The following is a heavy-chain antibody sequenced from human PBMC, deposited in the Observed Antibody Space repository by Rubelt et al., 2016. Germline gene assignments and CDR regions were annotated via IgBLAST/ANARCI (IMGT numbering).Heavy chain of an antibody. CDR3: ARHENKWSGSYYWYFDL. D-gene: IGHD1-26*01. J-gene: IGHJ2*01. CDR2: IYYSGRP. CDR1: GGSISSGGYY. Sequence: QVQLQESGPGLVKPSQTLSLTCTVSGGSISSGGYYWSWIRQHPGKGLEWIGYIYYSGRPYYNPSLKSRVTISVDTSKNQFSLKLSSVTASDTAVYYCARHENKWSGSYYWYFDLWGRGTLVTVSS. V-gene: IGHV4-31*03.